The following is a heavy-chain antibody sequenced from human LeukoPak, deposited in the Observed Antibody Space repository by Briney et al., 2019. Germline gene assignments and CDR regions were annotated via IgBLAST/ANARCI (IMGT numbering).Heavy chain of an antibody. V-gene: IGHV3-33*01. J-gene: IGHJ6*02. CDR3: ARGQLRFPNYYYYGMDV. CDR1: GFTFSSYG. Sequence: GGAPRLSCAAAGFTFSSYGMHLVRPAPGKGLGGVAVLWYDGSNKYYADSVKGRFTISRDNSKNTLYLQMNSLRAEDTAVYYCARGQLRFPNYYYYGMDVWGQGTTVTVSS. CDR2: LWYDGSNK. D-gene: IGHD3-3*01.